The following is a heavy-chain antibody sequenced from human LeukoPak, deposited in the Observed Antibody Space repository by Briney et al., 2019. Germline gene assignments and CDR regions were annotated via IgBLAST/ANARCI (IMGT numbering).Heavy chain of an antibody. V-gene: IGHV1-2*04. CDR2: INPNSGGT. D-gene: IGHD1-26*01. J-gene: IGHJ5*02. Sequence: GASVKVSCKASGYTFTGYYKHWVRQAPGQGLEWMGWINPNSGGTNYAQKFQGWVTMTRDTSISTAYMELSRLRSDDTAVYYCARAPLDVGGSADWFDPWGQGTLVTVSS. CDR3: ARAPLDVGGSADWFDP. CDR1: GYTFTGYY.